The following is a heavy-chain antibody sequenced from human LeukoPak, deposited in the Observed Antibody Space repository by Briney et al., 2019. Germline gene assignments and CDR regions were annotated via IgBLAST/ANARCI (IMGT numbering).Heavy chain of an antibody. CDR2: INHSGST. CDR1: GGSFSGYY. Sequence: PSETLSLTCAVYGGSFSGYYWSWIRQPPGKGLEWIGEINHSGSTNYNPSLKSRATISVDTSKNQFSLKLSSVTAADTAVYYCARLRELWYFDLWGRGTLVTVSS. D-gene: IGHD1-7*01. J-gene: IGHJ2*01. V-gene: IGHV4-34*01. CDR3: ARLRELWYFDL.